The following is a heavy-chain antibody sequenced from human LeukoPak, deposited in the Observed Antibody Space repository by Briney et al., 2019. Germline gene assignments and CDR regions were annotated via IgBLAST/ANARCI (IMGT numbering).Heavy chain of an antibody. J-gene: IGHJ6*02. V-gene: IGHV1-46*01. Sequence: RASVKVSCKASGYTFTSYGISWLRQAPGQGLEWMGIINPSGGSTSYAQKFQGRVTMTRDTSTSTVYMELSSLRSEDTAVYYCAREWLGYYYYYGMDVWGQGTTVTVSS. D-gene: IGHD6-19*01. CDR2: INPSGGST. CDR1: GYTFTSYG. CDR3: AREWLGYYYYYGMDV.